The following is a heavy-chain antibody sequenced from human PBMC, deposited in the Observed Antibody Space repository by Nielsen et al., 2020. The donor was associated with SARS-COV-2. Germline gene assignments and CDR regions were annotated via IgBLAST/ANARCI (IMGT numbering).Heavy chain of an antibody. CDR2: IIHTFGTA. V-gene: IGHV1-69*13. D-gene: IGHD5-12*01. J-gene: IGHJ4*02. Sequence: SVEASCKASGGSFSSYAVSWACQAPGQGLEWTGGIIHTFGTANYAQKFQGRAKITADESTSTAYMELSSLRSEDTAVYYCARGVALPYGYLDYWGQGTLVTVSS. CDR1: GGSFSSYA. CDR3: ARGVALPYGYLDY.